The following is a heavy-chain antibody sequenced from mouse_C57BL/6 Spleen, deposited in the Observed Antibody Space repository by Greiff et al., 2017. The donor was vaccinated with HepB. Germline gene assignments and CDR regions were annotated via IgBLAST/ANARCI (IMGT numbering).Heavy chain of an antibody. CDR3: ARAYYYGSSYVGYFDV. V-gene: IGHV5-17*01. Sequence: EVKVVESGGGLVKPGGSLKLSCAASGFTFSDYGMHWVRQAPEKGLEWVAYISSGSSTIYYADTVKGRFTISRDNAKNTLFLQMTSLRSEDTAMYYCARAYYYGSSYVGYFDVWGTGTTVTVSS. D-gene: IGHD1-1*01. J-gene: IGHJ1*03. CDR2: ISSGSSTI. CDR1: GFTFSDYG.